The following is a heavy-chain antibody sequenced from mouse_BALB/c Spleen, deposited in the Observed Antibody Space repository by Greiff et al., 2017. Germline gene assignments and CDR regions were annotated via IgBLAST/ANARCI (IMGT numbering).Heavy chain of an antibody. J-gene: IGHJ3*01. D-gene: IGHD2-4*01. Sequence: QVQLQQSGAELVKPGASVKLSCKASGYTFTSYWMHWVKQRPGQGLEWIGEIDPSDSYTNYNQKFKGKATLTVDKSSSTAYMQLSSLTSEDSAVYYCARSGYDYEAYWGQGTLVTVSA. CDR3: ARSGYDYEAY. CDR2: IDPSDSYT. CDR1: GYTFTSYW. V-gene: IGHV1-69*02.